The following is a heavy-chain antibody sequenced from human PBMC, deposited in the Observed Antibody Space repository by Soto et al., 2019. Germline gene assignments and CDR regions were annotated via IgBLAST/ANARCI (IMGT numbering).Heavy chain of an antibody. CDR1: GDTFKNCV. J-gene: IGHJ6*02. CDR2: IIPLFGTT. CDR3: AAELSFGKLSVV. Sequence: QVQVVQSVAEVRRPGSSVKVSCKASGDTFKNCVISWVRQAPGQGLEWMWGIIPLFGTTDFAQRFQGRLTITTDESTTTAYLALSRLRSEDTGTYYCAAELSFGKLSVVWGQGTTVIVSS. D-gene: IGHD2-15*01. V-gene: IGHV1-69*01.